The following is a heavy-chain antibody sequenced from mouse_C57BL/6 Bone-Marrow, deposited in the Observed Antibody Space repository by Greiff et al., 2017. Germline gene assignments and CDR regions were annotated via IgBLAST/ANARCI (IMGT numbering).Heavy chain of an antibody. J-gene: IGHJ3*01. CDR1: GFTFSSYG. Sequence: EVKLVESGGDLVKPGGSLKLSCAASGFTFSSYGMSWVRQTPDKRLEWVATISSGGSYTYYPDSVKGRFIISRANAKNTLYLQMSSLKSEDTAMYYCAGRGYGYVPWFAYWGQGTLVTVSA. V-gene: IGHV5-6*02. CDR2: ISSGGSYT. CDR3: AGRGYGYVPWFAY. D-gene: IGHD2-2*01.